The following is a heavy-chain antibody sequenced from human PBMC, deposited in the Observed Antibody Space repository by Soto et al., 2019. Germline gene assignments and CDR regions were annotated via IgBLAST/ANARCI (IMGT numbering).Heavy chain of an antibody. CDR2: ISAYNGNT. CDR1: GYTFTSYG. J-gene: IGHJ4*02. D-gene: IGHD3-22*01. V-gene: IGHV1-18*01. CDR3: AGVYYYDSSGIFDY. Sequence: QVQLVQSGAEVKKPGASVKVSCKASGYTFTSYGISWVRQAPGQGLEWMGWISAYNGNTNYAQKLQGRVTMTTDTSTSTAYMELRSLSSVGTAVYYCAGVYYYDSSGIFDYWGQGTLVTVSS.